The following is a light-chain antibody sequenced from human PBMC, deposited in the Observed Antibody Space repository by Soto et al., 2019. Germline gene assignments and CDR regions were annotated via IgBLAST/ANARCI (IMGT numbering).Light chain of an antibody. Sequence: DVQMTQSPSTLSASVGDRVTITCRASQSISTWLAWYQQKPGTAPKLLIYKASTLESGVPSRFSGSRSGTEFTLTVRSLQPEDFATYYCQQYNDSFPYTFGQGTRLEIK. J-gene: IGKJ5*01. CDR3: QQYNDSFPYT. CDR1: QSISTW. CDR2: KAS. V-gene: IGKV1-5*03.